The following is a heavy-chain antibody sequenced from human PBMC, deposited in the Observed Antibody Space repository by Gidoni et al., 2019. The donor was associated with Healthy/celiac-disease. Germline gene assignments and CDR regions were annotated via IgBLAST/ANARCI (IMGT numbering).Heavy chain of an antibody. V-gene: IGHV4-59*01. CDR1: GGSISSYY. CDR3: AAARVAARPFPRYYFDY. CDR2: IYYSGST. J-gene: IGHJ4*02. Sequence: QVQLQESGPGLVKPSETLSLTCTVSGGSISSYYWSWIRQPPGKGLEWIGYIYYSGSTNYNPSLKSRVTISVDTSKNQFSLKLSSVTAADTAVYYCAAARVAARPFPRYYFDYWGQGTLVTVSS. D-gene: IGHD6-6*01.